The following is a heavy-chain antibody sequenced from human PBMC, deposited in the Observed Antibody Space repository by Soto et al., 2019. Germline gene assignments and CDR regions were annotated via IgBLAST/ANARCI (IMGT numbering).Heavy chain of an antibody. CDR3: AKNSESSAYSSFDY. CDR2: ISGSGIST. D-gene: IGHD3-22*01. J-gene: IGHJ4*02. CDR1: GLTFSSYA. Sequence: EVQLLESGGGLVQPGGSLRLSCAASGLTFSSYAMSWVRQAPGKGLEWVSGISGSGISTYYADSVKGRFTISRDNSKTTLYLKMNSRRAEDTAVYYCAKNSESSAYSSFDYWGQGTLVTVSS. V-gene: IGHV3-23*01.